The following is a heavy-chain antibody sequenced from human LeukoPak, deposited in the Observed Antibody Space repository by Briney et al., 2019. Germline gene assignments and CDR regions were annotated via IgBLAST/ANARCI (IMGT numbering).Heavy chain of an antibody. V-gene: IGHV4-34*01. CDR1: GGSFSGYY. Sequence: SETLSLTCAVYGGSFSGYYWSWIRQPPVKGLEWIGEINHSGSTNYNPSLKSRVTISVDTSKNQFSLKLSSVTAADTAVYYCARGWNYCSSTSCLTGENFDYWGQGTLVTVSS. J-gene: IGHJ4*02. CDR2: INHSGST. D-gene: IGHD2-2*01. CDR3: ARGWNYCSSTSCLTGENFDY.